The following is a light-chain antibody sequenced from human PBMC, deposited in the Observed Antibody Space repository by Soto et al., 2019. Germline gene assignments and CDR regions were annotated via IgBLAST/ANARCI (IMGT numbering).Light chain of an antibody. CDR1: SSDVGSYNL. V-gene: IGLV2-23*01. J-gene: IGLJ2*01. CDR3: CSYAGSSTHVV. CDR2: EGS. Sequence: QSALTQPASVSGSPGQSITISCTGTSSDVGSYNLVSWYQRHPGKAPKLMIYEGSKRPSGVSNRFSGSKSGNTASLTISGLEADDEDEYYCCSYAGSSTHVVFGGGTKVTVL.